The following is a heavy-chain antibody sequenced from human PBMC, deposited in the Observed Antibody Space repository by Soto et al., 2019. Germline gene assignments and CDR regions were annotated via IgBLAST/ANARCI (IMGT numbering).Heavy chain of an antibody. Sequence: QVQLVQSGAEVKKPGSSVKVSCKASGGTFSSYAISWVRQAPGQGLEWMGGIIPIFGTANYAPKFQGRVTITADESTSTAYMELSSLKSEDTAVYYCATYDDSSGYYYVGFHYWGQGTLVTVSS. D-gene: IGHD3-22*01. V-gene: IGHV1-69*12. CDR2: IIPIFGTA. CDR1: GGTFSSYA. CDR3: ATYDDSSGYYYVGFHY. J-gene: IGHJ4*02.